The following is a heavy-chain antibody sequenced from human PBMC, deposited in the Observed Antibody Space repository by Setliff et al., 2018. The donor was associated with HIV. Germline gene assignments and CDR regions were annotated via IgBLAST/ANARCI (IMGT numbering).Heavy chain of an antibody. V-gene: IGHV1-69*13. D-gene: IGHD3-10*01. Sequence: SVKVSCKAPGATFRNNAINWVRQAPGQGLEWLGVIIPIFGTANYAQKFQGRVTITADESTTTVYMELSSLRSEDTAVYYRATAGTYYYGSGNYHVSGYWGQGTLVTVSS. CDR3: ATAGTYYYGSGNYHVSGY. J-gene: IGHJ4*02. CDR2: IIPIFGTA. CDR1: GATFRNNA.